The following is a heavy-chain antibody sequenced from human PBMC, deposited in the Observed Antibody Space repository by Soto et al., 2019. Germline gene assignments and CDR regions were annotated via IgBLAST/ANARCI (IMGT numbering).Heavy chain of an antibody. CDR3: ARTVDTTTDYYYYGMDV. V-gene: IGHV4-59*01. CDR1: GGSISSYY. Sequence: SETLSLTCTVSGGSISSYYWSWIRQPPGQGLEWIGYIYNSGSTNYNPSLKSRVTISVDTSKNQFSLKLRSVSAADTAVYYCARTVDTTTDYYYYGMDVWGQGTTVTVSS. D-gene: IGHD5-18*01. CDR2: IYNSGST. J-gene: IGHJ6*02.